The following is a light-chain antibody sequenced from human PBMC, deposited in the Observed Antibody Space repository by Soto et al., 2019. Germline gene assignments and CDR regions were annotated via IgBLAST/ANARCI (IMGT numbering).Light chain of an antibody. J-gene: IGLJ2*01. Sequence: QSVLTQPASVSGSPGQSITISCTGTSSDVGGYNSVSWYQQHPGKAPKLMIYEVSARPSGVSNRFSGSKSGSTASLTISGLQAEDEADYYCSSYTSSDTVVFGGGTKVTVL. V-gene: IGLV2-14*01. CDR3: SSYTSSDTVV. CDR1: SSDVGGYNS. CDR2: EVS.